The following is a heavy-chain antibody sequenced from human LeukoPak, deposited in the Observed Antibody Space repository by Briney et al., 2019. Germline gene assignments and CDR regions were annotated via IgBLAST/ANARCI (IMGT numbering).Heavy chain of an antibody. CDR3: ARLSAYYYGSYFYYYMDV. D-gene: IGHD3-10*01. Sequence: PGGSLRLSCAASGFTLSSYWMSWVRQAPGKGLEWMANIKQDGSEKYYVESVKGRFTISRDNAKNSLYLHMSSLRAEDTALYYCARLSAYYYGSYFYYYMDVWGKGTTVTVSS. V-gene: IGHV3-7*01. J-gene: IGHJ6*03. CDR1: GFTLSSYW. CDR2: IKQDGSEK.